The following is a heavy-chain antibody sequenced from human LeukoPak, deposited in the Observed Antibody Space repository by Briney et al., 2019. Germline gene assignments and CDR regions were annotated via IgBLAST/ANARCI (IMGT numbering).Heavy chain of an antibody. V-gene: IGHV3-30-3*01. J-gene: IGHJ4*02. CDR3: ARDRLFVRWELLGVDY. Sequence: GGSLRLSCAASGFTFSSYAMHWVRQAPGKGLEWVAAISYDGSNKYYADSVKGQFTISRDNSKNTLYLQMNSLRAEDTAVYYCARDRLFVRWELLGVDYWGQGTLVTVSS. CDR1: GFTFSSYA. D-gene: IGHD1-26*01. CDR2: ISYDGSNK.